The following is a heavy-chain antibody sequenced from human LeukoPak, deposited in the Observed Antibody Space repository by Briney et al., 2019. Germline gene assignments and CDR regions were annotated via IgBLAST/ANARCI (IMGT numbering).Heavy chain of an antibody. V-gene: IGHV3-53*05. D-gene: IGHD3-3*01. CDR3: ARDPACITVFTVAYGLDV. CDR1: RLSAGTIC. Sequence: GGSLRLSCVLDRLSAGTICKGWDRQAPGRGLEWVSLIYSGGGTYYADSVKGRFTISRDTSISIAYIELSSLRSEDTAVYYCARDPACITVFTVAYGLDVWGKGTPVTVSS. J-gene: IGHJ6*04. CDR2: IYSGGGT.